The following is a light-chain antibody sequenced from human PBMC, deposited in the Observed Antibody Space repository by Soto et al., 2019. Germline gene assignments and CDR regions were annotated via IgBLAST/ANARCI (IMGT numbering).Light chain of an antibody. V-gene: IGKV3-15*01. CDR3: QQYNNWPPFT. Sequence: EIVMTQSPATLSVSPGERATLSCRASQSVSSNLAWYQQKPGQAPRLLIYGASTRATGIPARFSGSGSGTEFTLTISSLQSEDFEVHYCQQYNNWPPFTFGSGTKVDIK. J-gene: IGKJ3*01. CDR1: QSVSSN. CDR2: GAS.